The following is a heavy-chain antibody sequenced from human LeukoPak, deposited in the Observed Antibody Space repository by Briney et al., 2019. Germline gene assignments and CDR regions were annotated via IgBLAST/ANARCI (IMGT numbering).Heavy chain of an antibody. CDR1: GFTFSSYE. CDR3: ASVTIVGPTADY. Sequence: PGGSLRLSCAASGFTFSSYEMNWVRQAPGKGLEWVSYISDSGSGIYYADSVKGRFTISRDNAKNSLYLQMNSLRAEDTAVYYCASVTIVGPTADYWGQGTLVTVSS. D-gene: IGHD1-26*01. V-gene: IGHV3-48*03. CDR2: ISDSGSGI. J-gene: IGHJ4*02.